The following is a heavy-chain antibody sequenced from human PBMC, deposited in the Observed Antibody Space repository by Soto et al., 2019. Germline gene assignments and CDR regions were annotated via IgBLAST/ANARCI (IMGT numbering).Heavy chain of an antibody. D-gene: IGHD3-16*02. CDR3: ARDLYHVWGSYRHLGQNSPYYFDY. CDR1: GGTFSSYA. J-gene: IGHJ4*02. CDR2: IIPIFGTA. V-gene: IGHV1-69*13. Sequence: GASVKVSCKASGGTFSSYAVIWVRQAPGQGLEWMGGIIPIFGTANYAQKFQGRVTITADESTSTAYMELSSLRSEDTAVYYCARDLYHVWGSYRHLGQNSPYYFDYWGQGTLVTVSS.